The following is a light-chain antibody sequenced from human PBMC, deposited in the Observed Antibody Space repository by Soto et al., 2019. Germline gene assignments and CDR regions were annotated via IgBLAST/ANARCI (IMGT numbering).Light chain of an antibody. J-gene: IGKJ1*01. CDR1: QGISSW. Sequence: DIQMTQSPSTLSASVGDRVTITCRGSQGISSWLVWYQLKPGKAPRLLIYKASSLASGVPSRFSGGGSGTEFTLTISSLQPEDVATYHCQQHTTFGQGTKVEI. CDR3: QQHTT. V-gene: IGKV1-5*03. CDR2: KAS.